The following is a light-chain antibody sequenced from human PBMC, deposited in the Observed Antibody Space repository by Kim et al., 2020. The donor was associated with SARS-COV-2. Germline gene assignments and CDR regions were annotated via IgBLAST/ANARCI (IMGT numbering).Light chain of an antibody. CDR3: QSYDSSNLRV. V-gene: IGLV6-57*03. J-gene: IGLJ3*02. CDR1: SGSIASNY. Sequence: FLLPPPHSVSESPGKTVTISCTRSSGSIASNYVQWYQQRPGSAPTTVIYEDNQRPSGVPDRFSGSIDSSSNSASLTISGLKTEDEADYYCQSYDSSNLRVFGGGTQLTVL. CDR2: EDN.